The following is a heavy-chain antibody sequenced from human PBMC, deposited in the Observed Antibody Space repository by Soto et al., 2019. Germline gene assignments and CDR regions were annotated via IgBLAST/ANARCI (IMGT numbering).Heavy chain of an antibody. CDR2: ISGSSSYI. Sequence: EVQLVESGGGLVKPGGSLRLSCAASGFTFSSYTMNWVRQAPGQGLEWVSSISGSSSYIYYADSVRGRFTISRDNARNSLYLQMNSLRAEDTAVYYCARETGWSFDIWGQGTMVTVSS. CDR1: GFTFSSYT. J-gene: IGHJ3*02. CDR3: ARETGWSFDI. V-gene: IGHV3-21*01. D-gene: IGHD7-27*01.